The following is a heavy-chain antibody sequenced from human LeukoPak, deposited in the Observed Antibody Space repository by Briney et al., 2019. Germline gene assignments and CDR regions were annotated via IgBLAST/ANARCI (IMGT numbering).Heavy chain of an antibody. J-gene: IGHJ4*02. Sequence: GGSLRLFCALSGYLFRYCTESCRRQAPGKGLEWVSGMNDGDHGSYYGESVRGGFTIARDNSKNMMFLQMDSLRAEDTAIYHWTIHEEVQWSEARRFDSGGEGILVTVSS. V-gene: IGHV3-23*01. D-gene: IGHD1-1*01. CDR3: TIHEEVQWSEARRFDS. CDR2: MNDGDHGS. CDR1: GYLFRYCT.